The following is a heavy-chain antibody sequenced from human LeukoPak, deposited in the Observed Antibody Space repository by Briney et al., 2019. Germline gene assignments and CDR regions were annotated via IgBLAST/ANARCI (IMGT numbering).Heavy chain of an antibody. CDR2: ISSSGSTI. CDR3: AREFGHSRWYFDY. CDR1: GFTFSDYY. Sequence: GGSLRLSCAASGFTFSDYYMSWIRQAPGKGLEWVSYISSSGSTIYYADSVKGRFTVSRDNSLNTLHLQMNYLETEDTAVYYCAREFGHSRWYFDYWGQGALVTVSS. V-gene: IGHV3-11*04. D-gene: IGHD3-16*01. J-gene: IGHJ4*02.